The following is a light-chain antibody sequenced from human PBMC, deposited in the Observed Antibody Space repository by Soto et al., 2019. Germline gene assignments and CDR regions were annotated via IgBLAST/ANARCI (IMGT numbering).Light chain of an antibody. J-gene: IGKJ2*04. Sequence: DIQMTQSPSTLSASVGDRVTGTCRASQSISSWLAWYQQKPGKAPKLLIYKASSLESGVPSRFSGSGSGTEFTLTISRLEPDDFATFDCQQSNGCGSFGQG. CDR1: QSISSW. V-gene: IGKV1-5*03. CDR2: KAS. CDR3: QQSNGCGS.